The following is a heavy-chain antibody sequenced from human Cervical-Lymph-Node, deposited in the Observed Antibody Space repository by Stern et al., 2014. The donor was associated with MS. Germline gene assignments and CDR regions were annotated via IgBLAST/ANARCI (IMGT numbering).Heavy chain of an antibody. CDR3: TRRKASDYQDAFDV. CDR2: IHYSGST. V-gene: IGHV4-31*03. D-gene: IGHD2-2*01. Sequence: VQLVESGPGLIKPSQTLSLTCIVSGGSITSGGNYWTWMRPHPAQGLEWIGYIHYSGSTYSNPSLQRRVTISRDTSKNQFSLQLSSVTAADTAVYYCTRRKASDYQDAFDVWGQGTLVTVSS. J-gene: IGHJ3*01. CDR1: GGSITSGGNY.